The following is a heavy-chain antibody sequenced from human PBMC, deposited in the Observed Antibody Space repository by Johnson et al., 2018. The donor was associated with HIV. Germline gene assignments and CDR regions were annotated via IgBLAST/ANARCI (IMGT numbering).Heavy chain of an antibody. CDR1: GFTFSSYW. J-gene: IGHJ3*02. V-gene: IGHV3-74*02. CDR3: AKGPGDALDI. CDR2: INSDGSST. Sequence: VQLVESGGGLVQPGGSLRLSCAASGFTFSSYWMHWVRQAPAKGLVWVSRINSDGSSTSYADSVKGRFTISRDNSKNTLYLQMNSLRAEDTAVYYCAKGPGDALDIWGQGTMVTVSS.